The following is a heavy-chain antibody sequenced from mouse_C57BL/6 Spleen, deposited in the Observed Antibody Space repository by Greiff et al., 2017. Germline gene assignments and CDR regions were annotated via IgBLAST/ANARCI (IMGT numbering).Heavy chain of an antibody. D-gene: IGHD1-1*01. Sequence: QVQLQQSGAELVRPGTSVKMSCKASGYTFTNYWIGWAKQRPGHGLEWIGDIYPGGGYTNYNEKFKGKATLTADKSSSTAYMQFSSLTSEDSAIYYCARSRYYYGSREGYYFDYWGQGTTLTVSS. CDR3: ARSRYYYGSREGYYFDY. CDR2: IYPGGGYT. J-gene: IGHJ2*01. V-gene: IGHV1-63*01. CDR1: GYTFTNYW.